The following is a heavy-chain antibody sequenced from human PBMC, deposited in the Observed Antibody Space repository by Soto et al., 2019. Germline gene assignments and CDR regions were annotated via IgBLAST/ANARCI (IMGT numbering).Heavy chain of an antibody. J-gene: IGHJ4*02. D-gene: IGHD2-21*02. CDR3: ALGGDIVVVTAALDY. CDR1: GFTFSSYG. V-gene: IGHV3-30*03. Sequence: PGGSLRLSCAASGFTFSSYGMHWVRQAPGKGLEWVAVISYDGSNKYYADSVKGRFTISRDNSKNTLYLQMNSLRAEDTAVYYCALGGDIVVVTAALDYWGQGTLVTVSS. CDR2: ISYDGSNK.